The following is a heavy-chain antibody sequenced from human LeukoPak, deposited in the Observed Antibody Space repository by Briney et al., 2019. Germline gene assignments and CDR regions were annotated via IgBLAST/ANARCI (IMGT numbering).Heavy chain of an antibody. Sequence: ASVKVSCKASGYTFTSYGISWVRQAPGQGLEWMGWISAYNGNTNYAQKLQGRVTMTTDTSTSTAYMELRSLRSDDTAVYYCAREDYYDPLDAFDIWGQGTMVTVSS. CDR1: GYTFTSYG. J-gene: IGHJ3*02. V-gene: IGHV1-18*01. D-gene: IGHD3-22*01. CDR3: AREDYYDPLDAFDI. CDR2: ISAYNGNT.